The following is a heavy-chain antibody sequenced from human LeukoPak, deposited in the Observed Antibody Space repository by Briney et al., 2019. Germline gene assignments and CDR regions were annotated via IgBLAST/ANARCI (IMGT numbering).Heavy chain of an antibody. J-gene: IGHJ4*02. D-gene: IGHD3-3*01. CDR3: ARGSDDFWSGYSQSY. Sequence: ASVKVSCKASGYTFTGYYMHWVRQAPGQGLEWMGWINPNSGGTNYAQKFQGRVTMTRDTSISTAYMELSRLRSDDTAVYYCARGSDDFWSGYSQSYWGQGTLVTVSS. V-gene: IGHV1-2*02. CDR1: GYTFTGYY. CDR2: INPNSGGT.